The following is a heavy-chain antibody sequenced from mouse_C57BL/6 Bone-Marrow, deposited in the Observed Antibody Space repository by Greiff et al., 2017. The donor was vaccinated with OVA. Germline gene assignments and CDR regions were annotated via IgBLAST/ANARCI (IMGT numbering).Heavy chain of an antibody. J-gene: IGHJ4*01. V-gene: IGHV1-61*01. CDR2: IYPSDSET. CDR3: ARGLLKPSYAMDY. Sequence: VQLQQPGAELVRPGSSVKLSCKASGYTFTSYWMDWVKQRPGQGLEWIGNIYPSDSETHYNQKFKDKATLTVDKSSSTAYMQLSSLTSEDSAVYYGARGLLKPSYAMDYWGQGTSVTVSS. D-gene: IGHD2-3*01. CDR1: GYTFTSYW.